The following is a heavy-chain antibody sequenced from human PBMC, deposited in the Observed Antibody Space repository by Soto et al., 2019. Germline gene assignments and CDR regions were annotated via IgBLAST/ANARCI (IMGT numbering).Heavy chain of an antibody. CDR2: LSAYNGDT. J-gene: IGHJ3*01. D-gene: IGHD1-26*01. CDR3: ARWSAIVGGAEALDV. V-gene: IGHV1-18*01. Sequence: QVQLVQSGAEVKKPGASVRVSCKTSGYTFINYGITWVRQAPGQGIKWMGWLSAYNGDTSSTEKLQDRFTMTTDTSTNTVYMDLRSLTSDDTAGYYRARWSAIVGGAEALDVWGQGTMVIVSS. CDR1: GYTFINYG.